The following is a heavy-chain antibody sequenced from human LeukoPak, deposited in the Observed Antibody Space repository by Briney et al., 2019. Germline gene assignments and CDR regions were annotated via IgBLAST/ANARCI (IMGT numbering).Heavy chain of an antibody. V-gene: IGHV3-23*01. CDR3: ARNGGTSYYYYYGMDV. Sequence: PGGSLRLSCAASGFTFSTYAMSWVRQTPEKGLEWVSAISGSGGSTYYADSVKGRFTISRDNSKNTLYLQMNSLRAEDTAVYYCARNGGTSYYYYYGMDVWGQGTTVTVSS. CDR1: GFTFSTYA. CDR2: ISGSGGST. J-gene: IGHJ6*02.